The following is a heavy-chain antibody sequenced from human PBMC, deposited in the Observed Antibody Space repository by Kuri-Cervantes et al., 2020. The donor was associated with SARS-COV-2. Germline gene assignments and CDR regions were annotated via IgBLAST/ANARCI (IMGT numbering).Heavy chain of an antibody. J-gene: IGHJ3*02. CDR2: IYPGDSDT. V-gene: IGHV5-51*01. Sequence: GESLKISCKCSGYSFTSYWIGWVRHLPGKGLEWMGIIYPGDSDTRYSPSFQGQVTISADKSISTSYLQWSSLKASDTAMYYCARHRIYGGNPYDAFDIWGQGTMVTVSS. D-gene: IGHD4-23*01. CDR3: ARHRIYGGNPYDAFDI. CDR1: GYSFTSYW.